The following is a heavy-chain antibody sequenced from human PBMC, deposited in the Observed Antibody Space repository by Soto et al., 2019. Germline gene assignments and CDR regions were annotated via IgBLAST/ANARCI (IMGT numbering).Heavy chain of an antibody. CDR1: GGSFSGYY. V-gene: IGHV4-34*01. CDR3: ARVPFIAAAGSFDY. D-gene: IGHD6-13*01. CDR2: INHSGST. Sequence: QVQLQQWGAGLLKPSETLSLTCAVYGGSFSGYYWSWIRQPPGKGLEWIGEINHSGSTNYNPSLQSRVTISVDTSKNQFSLKLSSVTAADTAVYYCARVPFIAAAGSFDYWGQGTLVTVSS. J-gene: IGHJ4*02.